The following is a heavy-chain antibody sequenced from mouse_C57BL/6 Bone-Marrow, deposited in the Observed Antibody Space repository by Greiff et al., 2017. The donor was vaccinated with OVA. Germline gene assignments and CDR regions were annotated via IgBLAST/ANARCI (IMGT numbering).Heavy chain of an antibody. J-gene: IGHJ1*03. CDR2: IDPANGNT. D-gene: IGHD1-1*01. CDR3: ARDYYSSSDGWYFDV. V-gene: IGHV14-3*01. Sequence: VQLQQSVAELVRPGASVKLSCTASGFNIKNTYMHWVKQRPEQGLEWIGRIDPANGNTKYAPKFQGKATITADTSSNTAYLQLSSLTSEDTAIYYCARDYYSSSDGWYFDVWGTGTTVTVSS. CDR1: GFNIKNTY.